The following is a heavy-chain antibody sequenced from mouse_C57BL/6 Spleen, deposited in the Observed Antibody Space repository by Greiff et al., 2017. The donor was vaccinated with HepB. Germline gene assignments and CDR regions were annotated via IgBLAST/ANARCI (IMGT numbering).Heavy chain of an antibody. CDR1: GFTFNTYA. D-gene: IGHD2-1*01. Sequence: EVQRVESGGGLVQPKGSLKLSCAASGFTFNTYAMHWVRQAPGKGLEWVARIRSKSSNYATYYADSVKDRFTISRDDSQSMLYLQMNNLKTEDTAMYYCVREGIYYGNYDAMDYWGQGTSVTVSS. J-gene: IGHJ4*01. CDR2: IRSKSSNYAT. V-gene: IGHV10-3*01. CDR3: VREGIYYGNYDAMDY.